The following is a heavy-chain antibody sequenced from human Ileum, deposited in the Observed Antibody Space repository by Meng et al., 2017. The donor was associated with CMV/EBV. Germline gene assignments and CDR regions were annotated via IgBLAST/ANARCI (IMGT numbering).Heavy chain of an antibody. CDR2: IKQDGNEK. D-gene: IGHD2-15*01. J-gene: IGHJ6*02. CDR1: GFTFSTYW. V-gene: IGHV3-7*01. Sequence: GGSLRLSCAASGFTFSTYWMSWVRQAPGKGLEWVANIKQDGNEKYYVDSVKGRFTISRDNAKNSLYLQMNSLRAEDTAVYYCARDRMVGATLYGMDVWGQGTTVNGAS. CDR3: ARDRMVGATLYGMDV.